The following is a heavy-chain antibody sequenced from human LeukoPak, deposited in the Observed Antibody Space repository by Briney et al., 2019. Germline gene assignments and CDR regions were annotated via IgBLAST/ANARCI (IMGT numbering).Heavy chain of an antibody. Sequence: GGSLRLSCAASGFTLDDYAMHWVRQAPGKGLEWVSLISGDGGSTYYADSVKGRFTISRDNSKNSLYLQMNSLRTEDTALYYCAKNPQDSSGWYPWFDPWGQGTLVTVSS. J-gene: IGHJ5*02. D-gene: IGHD6-19*01. CDR2: ISGDGGST. V-gene: IGHV3-43*02. CDR1: GFTLDDYA. CDR3: AKNPQDSSGWYPWFDP.